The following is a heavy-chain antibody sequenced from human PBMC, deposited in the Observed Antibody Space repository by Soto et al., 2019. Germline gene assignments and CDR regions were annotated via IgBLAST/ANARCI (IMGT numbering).Heavy chain of an antibody. Sequence: QVQLVESGGGVVQPGRSLRLSCAASGFTFNRYAIHWVRQAPGKGLDWVAVISYDGNNKYYADSVKGRFTISRDNSKNTLYLQMNSLRAEDTAVYYCTRDFPPGYCSGGSCYVFDYWGQGTLVTVSS. J-gene: IGHJ4*02. CDR2: ISYDGNNK. CDR1: GFTFNRYA. D-gene: IGHD2-15*01. V-gene: IGHV3-30-3*01. CDR3: TRDFPPGYCSGGSCYVFDY.